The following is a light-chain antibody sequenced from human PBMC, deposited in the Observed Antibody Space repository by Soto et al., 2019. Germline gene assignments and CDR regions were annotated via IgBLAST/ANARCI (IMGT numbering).Light chain of an antibody. J-gene: IGKJ1*01. CDR1: QSVSSSY. CDR3: QQYGSSPPWT. CDR2: GAS. Sequence: IGLKQSPGTLSLSPGERATLSCRASQSVSSSYLAWYQQKPGQAPRLLIYGASSRATGIPDRFSGSGSGTDFTLTISRLEPEDFAVYYCQQYGSSPPWTFGQGTKVDIK. V-gene: IGKV3-20*01.